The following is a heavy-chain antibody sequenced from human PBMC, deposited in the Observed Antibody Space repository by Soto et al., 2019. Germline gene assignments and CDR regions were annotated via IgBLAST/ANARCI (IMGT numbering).Heavy chain of an antibody. J-gene: IGHJ4*02. CDR3: TTAGYCSGGSCYEGPFDY. V-gene: IGHV3-15*01. D-gene: IGHD2-15*01. Sequence: GGSLRLSCAAPGFTFSNAWMSWVRQAPGKGLEWVGRIKSKTDGGTTDYAAPVKGRFTISRDDSKNTLYLQMNSLKTEDTAVYYCTTAGYCSGGSCYEGPFDYWGQGTLVTVSS. CDR1: GFTFSNAW. CDR2: IKSKTDGGTT.